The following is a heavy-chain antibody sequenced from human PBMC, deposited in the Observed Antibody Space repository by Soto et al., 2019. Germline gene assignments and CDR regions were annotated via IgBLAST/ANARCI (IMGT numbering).Heavy chain of an antibody. CDR1: GGTYSSYA. Sequence: GASVKACCKASGGTYSSYAISWVGQSPGQGIEWMGGIIPIFGTANYAQEFQGRVTITADESTSAAYMELSSLRSEATAVYSCARGRPYLFCRRNPSYHYCMDVWGQATTGTLSS. J-gene: IGHJ6*02. CDR3: ARGRPYLFCRRNPSYHYCMDV. D-gene: IGHD2-15*01. V-gene: IGHV1-69*13. CDR2: IIPIFGTA.